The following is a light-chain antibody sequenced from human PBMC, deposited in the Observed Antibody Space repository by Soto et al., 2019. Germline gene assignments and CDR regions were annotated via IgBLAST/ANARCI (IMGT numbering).Light chain of an antibody. CDR1: QSISSW. CDR2: KAS. Sequence: DIQMTQSPSTLSASVGDRVTITCRASQSISSWLAWYQQKPWKAPKLLIYKASSLESGVPSRFSGSGSGTEFTLTISSLQPDDFATYYCQQDNSLWTFGQGTKVEIK. V-gene: IGKV1-5*03. CDR3: QQDNSLWT. J-gene: IGKJ1*01.